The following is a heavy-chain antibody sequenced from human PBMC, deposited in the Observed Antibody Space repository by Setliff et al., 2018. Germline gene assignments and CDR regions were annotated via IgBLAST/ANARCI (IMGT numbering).Heavy chain of an antibody. Sequence: LRLSCAASGFTFSSDPMNWVRQPPGKGLEWIGYIYYSGSTYYNPSLKSRVTISVDTSKNQFSLKLSSVTAADTAVYYCARGYYDILTGYYIGYWGQGTLVTVSS. CDR2: IYYSGST. V-gene: IGHV4-30-4*08. CDR1: GFTFSSDP. CDR3: ARGYYDILTGYYIGY. J-gene: IGHJ4*02. D-gene: IGHD3-9*01.